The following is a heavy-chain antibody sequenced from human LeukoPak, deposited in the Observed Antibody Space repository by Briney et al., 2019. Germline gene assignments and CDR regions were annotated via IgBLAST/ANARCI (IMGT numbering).Heavy chain of an antibody. J-gene: IGHJ4*02. CDR3: ASNPGIAVAGPDGY. D-gene: IGHD6-19*01. V-gene: IGHV3-21*01. CDR2: ISSSSSYI. CDR1: GFTFSSYS. Sequence: KPGGSLRLSCAASGFTFSSYSMNWVRQAPGKGLEWVSSISSSSSYIYYADSVKGRFTISRDNAKNSLYLQMNSLRAEDTAVYYCASNPGIAVAGPDGYWGQGTLVTVSS.